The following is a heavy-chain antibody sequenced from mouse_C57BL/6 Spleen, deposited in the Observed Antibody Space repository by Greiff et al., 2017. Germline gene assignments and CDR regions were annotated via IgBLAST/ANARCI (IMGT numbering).Heavy chain of an antibody. V-gene: IGHV1-15*01. CDR3: TRPHYYGSSYVGDY. J-gene: IGHJ2*01. CDR2: IDPETGGT. D-gene: IGHD1-1*01. CDR1: GYTFTDYE. Sequence: VQRVESGAELVRPGASVTLSCKASGYTFTDYEMHWVKQTPVHGLEWIGAIDPETGGTAYNQKFKGKAILTADKSSSTAYMELRSLTSEDSAVYYCTRPHYYGSSYVGDYWGQGTTLTVSS.